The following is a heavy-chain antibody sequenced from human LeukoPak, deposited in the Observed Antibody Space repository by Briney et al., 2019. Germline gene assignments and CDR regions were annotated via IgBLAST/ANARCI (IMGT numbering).Heavy chain of an antibody. J-gene: IGHJ4*02. CDR1: GFTFSDYY. CDR3: AKVMNMIVVASIDS. V-gene: IGHV3-23*01. D-gene: IGHD3-22*01. Sequence: GGSLRLSCAASGFTFSDYYMSWIRQAPGKGLEWVSAIGGTGYSTYYADSVKGRFSISRDNSKNTLYLHMDSLRAEDTAVYYCAKVMNMIVVASIDSWGQGILVTVSS. CDR2: IGGTGYST.